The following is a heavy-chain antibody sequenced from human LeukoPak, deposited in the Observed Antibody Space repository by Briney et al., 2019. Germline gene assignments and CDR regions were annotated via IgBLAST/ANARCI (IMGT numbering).Heavy chain of an antibody. V-gene: IGHV3-7*01. J-gene: IGHJ6*03. Sequence: GALRLSCAASGFTIVTYWMNWVRQAPGKGLEWVANIKKDESEKSYVAFVEGRFTIARDNAKNSVYLQMNSLRAEDTGVYYCARGAFLGHYYYMDVWGNGTTVTVSS. CDR3: ARGAFLGHYYYMDV. D-gene: IGHD3-3*01. CDR2: IKKDESEK. CDR1: GFTIVTYW.